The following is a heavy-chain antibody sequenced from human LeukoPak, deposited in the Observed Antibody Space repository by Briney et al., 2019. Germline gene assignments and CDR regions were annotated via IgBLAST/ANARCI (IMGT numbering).Heavy chain of an antibody. Sequence: GGSLRLSCAASGFTFSTYCMHWVRQAPGKGLVWVSRINSDGSRTSYADSVKGRFTISRDNAKNTLYLRMNSLRAEDTAVYYCARDQETEYYDILTGDFYHYYMDVWGKGTTVTISS. CDR1: GFTFSTYC. CDR3: ARDQETEYYDILTGDFYHYYMDV. D-gene: IGHD3-9*01. CDR2: INSDGSRT. J-gene: IGHJ6*03. V-gene: IGHV3-74*01.